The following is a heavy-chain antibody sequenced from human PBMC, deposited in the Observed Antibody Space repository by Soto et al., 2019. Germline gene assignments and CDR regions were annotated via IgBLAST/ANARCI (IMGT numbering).Heavy chain of an antibody. V-gene: IGHV1-24*01. CDR2: FDPEDGET. Sequence: AASVKVSCKVSGYTLTELSMHWVRQAPGKGLEWMGGFDPEDGETIYAQKFQGRVTMTEDTSTDTAYMELSSLRSEDTAVYYCATDDGVVVTATYAFDIWGQGTMVTVSS. J-gene: IGHJ3*02. D-gene: IGHD2-21*02. CDR3: ATDDGVVVTATYAFDI. CDR1: GYTLTELS.